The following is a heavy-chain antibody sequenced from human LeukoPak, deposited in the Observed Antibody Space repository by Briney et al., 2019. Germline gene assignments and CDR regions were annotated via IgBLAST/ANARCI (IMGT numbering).Heavy chain of an antibody. CDR2: INPNSGGT. Sequence: ASVKVSCKASGYTFTGYYMHWVRQAPGQGLEWMGWINPNSGGTNYAQKFQGWVTMTRDTSISTAYMELSRLRSDDTAVYYCARGKVVAGTPGQNSWDSWGQGTLVTVSS. D-gene: IGHD6-19*01. J-gene: IGHJ4*02. CDR1: GYTFTGYY. CDR3: ARGKVVAGTPGQNSWDS. V-gene: IGHV1-2*04.